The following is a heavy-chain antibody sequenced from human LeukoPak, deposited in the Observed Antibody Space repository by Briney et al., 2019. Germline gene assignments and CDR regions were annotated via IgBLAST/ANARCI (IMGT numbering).Heavy chain of an antibody. CDR3: AKELTRMTVAGTFGY. CDR2: FSDTDTGT. Sequence: PGGSLRLSCAASGFTFSAYAMSWVRQAPGKGPEWVSTFSDTDTGTYYADSVKGRFTISGDTSKNTLYLRMSGLRAEDTAIYYCAKELTRMTVAGTFGYWGQGALVTVSS. D-gene: IGHD6-19*01. J-gene: IGHJ4*02. CDR1: GFTFSAYA. V-gene: IGHV3-23*01.